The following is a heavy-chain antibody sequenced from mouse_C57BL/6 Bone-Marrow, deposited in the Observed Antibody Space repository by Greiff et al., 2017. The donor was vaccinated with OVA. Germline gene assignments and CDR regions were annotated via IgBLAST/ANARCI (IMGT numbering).Heavy chain of an antibody. CDR3: ARDIYYGYDRGYYYAMDY. V-gene: IGHV1-72*01. CDR1: GYTFTSYW. CDR2: IDPNSGGT. Sequence: QVQLQQPGAELVKPGASVKLSCKASGYTFTSYWMHWVKQRPGRGLEWIGRIDPNSGGTKYNEKFKSKATLTVDKPSSTAYMQLSSLTSEDSAVYYCARDIYYGYDRGYYYAMDYWGQGTSVTVSS. D-gene: IGHD2-2*01. J-gene: IGHJ4*01.